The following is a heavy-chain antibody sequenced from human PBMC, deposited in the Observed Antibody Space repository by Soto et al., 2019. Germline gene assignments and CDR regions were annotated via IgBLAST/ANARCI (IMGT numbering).Heavy chain of an antibody. J-gene: IGHJ6*02. CDR3: AADYSNYGPYYYGMDV. CDR2: INHSGST. CDR1: GGSFSGYY. V-gene: IGHV4-34*01. D-gene: IGHD4-4*01. Sequence: PSETLSLTCAVYGGSFSGYYWSWIRQPPGKGLEWIGEINHSGSTNYNPSLKSRVTISVDTSKNQFSLKLSSVTAADTAVYYCAADYSNYGPYYYGMDVWGQGTTVTVSS.